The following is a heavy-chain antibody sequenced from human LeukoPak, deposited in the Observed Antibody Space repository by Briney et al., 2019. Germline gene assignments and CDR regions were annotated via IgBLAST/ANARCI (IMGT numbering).Heavy chain of an antibody. D-gene: IGHD3-10*01. CDR1: GFTVSSNY. J-gene: IGHJ4*02. Sequence: GGSLRLSCAASGFTVSSNYMSWVRQAPGKGLEWVSVIYSGGSTYYADSVKGRFTLSRDNSKNTLYLQMNSLRAEDTAVYYCAKSIYGSGSYYLSIFDYWGQGTLVTVSS. CDR3: AKSIYGSGSYYLSIFDY. V-gene: IGHV3-66*01. CDR2: IYSGGST.